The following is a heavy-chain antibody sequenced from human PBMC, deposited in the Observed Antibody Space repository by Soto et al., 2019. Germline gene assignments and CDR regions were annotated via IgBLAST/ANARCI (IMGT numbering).Heavy chain of an antibody. CDR1: VGSISRGGYS. CDR3: ARVPGP. V-gene: IGHV4-30-2*01. Sequence: QLQLRESGSGLGKPSQTLSLTGAVSVGSISRGGYSWGGFRQPPGKGLEGFGYIYHSGGTYYNPSLKSRVTISVDRSKNQFSLKLSSVTAADTAVYYCARVPGPWGQGTLVTVSS. J-gene: IGHJ5*02. CDR2: IYHSGGT.